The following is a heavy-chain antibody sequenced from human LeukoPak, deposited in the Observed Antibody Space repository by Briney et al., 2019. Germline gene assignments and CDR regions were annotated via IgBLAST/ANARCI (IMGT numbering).Heavy chain of an antibody. D-gene: IGHD3-22*01. V-gene: IGHV3-21*01. CDR2: ISSSSSYI. Sequence: AGSLRLSCAASGFTFSSYSMNWVRQAPGKGLEWVSSISSSSSYIYYADSVKGRFTISRDNAKNSLYLQMNSLRAEDTAVYYCARGTRGGYYYDSSGYSEWDYWGQGTLVTVSS. CDR1: GFTFSSYS. J-gene: IGHJ4*02. CDR3: ARGTRGGYYYDSSGYSEWDY.